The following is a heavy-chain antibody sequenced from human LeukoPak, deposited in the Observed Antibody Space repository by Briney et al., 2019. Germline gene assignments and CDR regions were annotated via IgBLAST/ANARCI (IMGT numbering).Heavy chain of an antibody. CDR1: GFTFSSYA. D-gene: IGHD3-10*01. Sequence: GGSLRLSCAASGFTFSSYAMSWVRQAPGKGLEWVSAISGSGGSTYYADSVKGRFTISRDNSKNTLYLQMNSLRAEDTAVYYCAKGAKSPSITMLRGVRGYYYMDVWGKGTTVTISS. CDR3: AKGAKSPSITMLRGVRGYYYMDV. J-gene: IGHJ6*03. V-gene: IGHV3-23*01. CDR2: ISGSGGST.